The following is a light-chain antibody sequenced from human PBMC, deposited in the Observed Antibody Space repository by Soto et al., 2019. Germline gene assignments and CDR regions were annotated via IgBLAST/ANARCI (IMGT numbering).Light chain of an antibody. Sequence: QSVLTQPPSASGTPGQAVTISCSGSSSNLGSNTANWYQHVPGTAPKVLIYSNSARPSGVPDRFSGSKSDTSASLVISGLPSEDDADYFCAAWDDTLNGVVFGGGTKLTVL. V-gene: IGLV1-44*01. CDR3: AAWDDTLNGVV. CDR1: SSNLGSNT. CDR2: SNS. J-gene: IGLJ3*02.